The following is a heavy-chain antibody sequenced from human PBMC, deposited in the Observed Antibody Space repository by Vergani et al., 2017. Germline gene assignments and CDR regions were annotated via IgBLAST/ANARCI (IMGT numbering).Heavy chain of an antibody. CDR2: ISAYNGNT. CDR1: GYTFTSYG. J-gene: IGHJ4*02. CDR3: ARNLQRRYDTGKNKLDY. Sequence: QVQLVQSGAEVKKPGASVKVSCKASGYTFTSYGISWVRQAPGQGLEWMGWISAYNGNTNYAQKLQGRVTMTTDTSTSTAYMEPRSLRSDDTAVYYCARNLQRRYDTGKNKLDYWGQGTLVTVSS. V-gene: IGHV1-18*01. D-gene: IGHD3-10*01.